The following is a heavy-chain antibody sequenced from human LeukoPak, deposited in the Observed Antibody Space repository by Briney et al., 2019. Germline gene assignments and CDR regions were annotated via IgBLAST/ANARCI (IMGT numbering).Heavy chain of an antibody. D-gene: IGHD6-6*01. Sequence: GGSLRLSCAASGFNFSNYGMHWVRQAPGEGLEWVAFRQLDGSYKYYADSVKGRFTISRDNSKNTLYLQMSSLRPEDTAVYYCAKREDRSSYFEHWGQGTLVAVSS. CDR1: GFNFSNYG. V-gene: IGHV3-30*02. CDR2: RQLDGSYK. CDR3: AKREDRSSYFEH. J-gene: IGHJ1*01.